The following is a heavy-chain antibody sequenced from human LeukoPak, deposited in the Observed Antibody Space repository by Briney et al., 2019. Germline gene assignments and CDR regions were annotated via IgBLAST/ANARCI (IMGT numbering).Heavy chain of an antibody. CDR3: AGISSSHRGFLY. Sequence: GASVKVSCKTSGYTFTSYGINWVRQAPGQGLEWMGWISPYNGNSNSAQKFQDRLLMTVDTSTSTAYMELLSLTSDDTALYYCAGISSSHRGFLYWGRGTFITVSS. D-gene: IGHD2-2*02. J-gene: IGHJ4*02. CDR2: ISPYNGNS. CDR1: GYTFTSYG. V-gene: IGHV1-18*01.